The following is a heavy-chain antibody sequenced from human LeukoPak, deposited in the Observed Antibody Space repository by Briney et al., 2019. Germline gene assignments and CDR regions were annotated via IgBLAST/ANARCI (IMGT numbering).Heavy chain of an antibody. V-gene: IGHV1-18*01. CDR1: GYTFTIYG. D-gene: IGHD5-12*01. J-gene: IGHJ6*02. CDR2: ISAYNGNT. CDR3: ASGSMVATKDPYYYYGMDV. Sequence: GASVKLSFKSSGYTFTIYGISWVRQAPGQGLELMGWISAYNGNTNYAQKLQGRVTMTTDTSTSTAYMELRSLRSDDTAVYYCASGSMVATKDPYYYYGMDVWGQGTTVTVSS.